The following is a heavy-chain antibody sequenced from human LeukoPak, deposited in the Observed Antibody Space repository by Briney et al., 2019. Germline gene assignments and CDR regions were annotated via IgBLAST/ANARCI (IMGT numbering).Heavy chain of an antibody. J-gene: IGHJ4*02. D-gene: IGHD6-13*01. V-gene: IGHV4-59*01. CDR1: GFTLSDYY. Sequence: PGGSLRLSCAASGFTLSDYYMSWIRQAPGKGLEWISYIYYSGSTNYNPSLKSRVTISVDTSKNQFSLKLTSVTAADTAVYYCARDRPGGSSLDYWGQGTLVTVSS. CDR3: ARDRPGGSSLDY. CDR2: IYYSGST.